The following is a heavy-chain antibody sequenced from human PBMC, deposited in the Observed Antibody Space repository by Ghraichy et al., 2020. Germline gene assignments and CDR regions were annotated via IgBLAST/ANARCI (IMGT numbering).Heavy chain of an antibody. Sequence: SQTLSLTCTVSGGSIRSYYWSWIRQPPGKGLEWIGYIYYSGSTNYNPSLKSRVTISVDTSKNQFSLKLSSVTAADTAVDYCARDITMVRGVTYSNWFDPWGQGTLVTVSS. D-gene: IGHD3-10*01. CDR3: ARDITMVRGVTYSNWFDP. CDR2: IYYSGST. V-gene: IGHV4-59*01. J-gene: IGHJ5*02. CDR1: GGSIRSYY.